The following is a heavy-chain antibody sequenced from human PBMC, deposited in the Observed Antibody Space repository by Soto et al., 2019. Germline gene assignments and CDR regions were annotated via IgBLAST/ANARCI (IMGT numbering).Heavy chain of an antibody. CDR1: GFTFSNAL. V-gene: IGHV3-15*07. J-gene: IGHJ4*02. Sequence: PGGSLRLSCAASGFTFSNALMNWVRQAPGKGLEWVGRIKSKTDGGTTDYAAPVKGRFTISRDDSKNTLYLQMNSLKTEDTAVYYCTARAQNLPPPSNYDYWGQGTLVTVSS. CDR3: TARAQNLPPPSNYDY. D-gene: IGHD4-4*01. CDR2: IKSKTDGGTT.